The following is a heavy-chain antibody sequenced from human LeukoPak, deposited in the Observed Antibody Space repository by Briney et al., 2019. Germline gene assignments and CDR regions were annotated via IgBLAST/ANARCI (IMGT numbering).Heavy chain of an antibody. CDR1: GYTFISYG. Sequence: ASVKVSCKASGYTFISYGINWVRQAPGQGLEWMGWISAYNGNTNYAQKVQGRVTMTTDTSTRTAYMELRNLRSDDTAVYYCARVSGSAAVAGTGWFDPWGQGTLVTVSS. D-gene: IGHD6-19*01. J-gene: IGHJ5*02. CDR3: ARVSGSAAVAGTGWFDP. V-gene: IGHV1-18*01. CDR2: ISAYNGNT.